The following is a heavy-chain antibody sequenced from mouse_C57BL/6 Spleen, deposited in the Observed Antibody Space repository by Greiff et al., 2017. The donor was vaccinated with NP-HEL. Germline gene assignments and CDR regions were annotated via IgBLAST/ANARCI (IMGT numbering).Heavy chain of an antibody. CDR1: GYAFSSSW. V-gene: IGHV1-82*01. J-gene: IGHJ2*01. Sequence: VQLQQSGPELVKPGASVKISCKASGYAFSSSWMNWVKQRPGKGLEWIGRIYPGDGDTNYNGKFKGKATLTADKSSSTAYMQLISLTSEDSAVYFCARERGYGNPYYLDYWGQGTTLTVSS. CDR2: IYPGDGDT. D-gene: IGHD2-1*01. CDR3: ARERGYGNPYYLDY.